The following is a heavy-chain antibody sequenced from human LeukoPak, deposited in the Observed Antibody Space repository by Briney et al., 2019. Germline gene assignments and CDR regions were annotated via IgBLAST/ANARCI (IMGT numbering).Heavy chain of an antibody. D-gene: IGHD1-26*01. V-gene: IGHV4-59*12. Sequence: MSSETLSLTCTVSGHSLSSYYWSWIRQPPGKGLEWIGYIYYSGTTSYNPSLKSRVTISVDTSKNQFSLQLNSVTPEDTAVYYCARDLESGSYEHYFDYWGQGTLVTVSS. CDR3: ARDLESGSYEHYFDY. J-gene: IGHJ4*02. CDR2: IYYSGTT. CDR1: GHSLSSYY.